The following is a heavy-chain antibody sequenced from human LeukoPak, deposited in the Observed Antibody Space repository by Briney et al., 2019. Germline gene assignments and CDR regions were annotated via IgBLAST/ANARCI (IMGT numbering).Heavy chain of an antibody. Sequence: SETLSLTCTVSGGSISSYYWSWIRQPPGKGLEWMGYIYYSGSTNYNPSLKSRVTISVDTSKKQVSLTLSSVTAADTAVYYCARDQGVGVQLWLSGYYYGMNVWGQGTTVTVSS. CDR1: GGSISSYY. J-gene: IGHJ6*02. V-gene: IGHV4-59*01. CDR2: IYYSGST. D-gene: IGHD5-18*01. CDR3: ARDQGVGVQLWLSGYYYGMNV.